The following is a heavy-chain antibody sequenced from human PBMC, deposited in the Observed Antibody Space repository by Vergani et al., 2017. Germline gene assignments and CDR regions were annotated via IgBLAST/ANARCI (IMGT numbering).Heavy chain of an antibody. Sequence: QLQLQESGSGLVKPSQTLSLTCAVSGGSISSGGYSWSWIRQPPGKGLEWIGYSYHSGSTYYNPSLKGRVTISVARSKNQFSLKLSSVTAADTAVYYCARDRVSYYGSVFERAHYDYYDGMDVWGQGTTVTVSS. CDR1: GGSISSGGYS. J-gene: IGHJ6*02. CDR2: SYHSGST. D-gene: IGHD3-10*01. CDR3: ARDRVSYYGSVFERAHYDYYDGMDV. V-gene: IGHV4-30-2*01.